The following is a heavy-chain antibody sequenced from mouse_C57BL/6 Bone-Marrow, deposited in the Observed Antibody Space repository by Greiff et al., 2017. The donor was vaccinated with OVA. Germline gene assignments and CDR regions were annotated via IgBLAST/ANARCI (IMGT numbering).Heavy chain of an antibody. J-gene: IGHJ2*01. CDR2: INPGSGGT. Sequence: VQLQQSGAELVRPGTSVKVSCKASGYAFTNYLIELVKQRPGQGLEWIGVINPGSGGTNYNEKFKGKATLTADKSSSTAYMQLSSLTSEDSAVYFCAAYYSYYEGYWGQGTTLTVSS. CDR1: GYAFTNYL. V-gene: IGHV1-54*01. CDR3: AAYYSYYEGY. D-gene: IGHD2-12*01.